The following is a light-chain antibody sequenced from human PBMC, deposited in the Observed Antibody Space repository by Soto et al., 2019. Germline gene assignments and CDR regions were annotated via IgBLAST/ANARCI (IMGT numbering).Light chain of an antibody. Sequence: QSALTQPASVSGSPGQSITISCTGTNSDIGGYNYVSWYQQYPGKAPKLMIFGVSDRPSGVSNRFSGSKSGTTASLTISGLQAEDEADYYCSSYKTSSTVVVFGGGTKLTVL. CDR2: GVS. J-gene: IGLJ2*01. CDR1: NSDIGGYNY. CDR3: SSYKTSSTVVV. V-gene: IGLV2-14*01.